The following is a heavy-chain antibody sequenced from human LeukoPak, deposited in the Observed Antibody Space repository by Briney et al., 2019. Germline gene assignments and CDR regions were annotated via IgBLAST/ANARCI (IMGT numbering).Heavy chain of an antibody. Sequence: GGSLRLSCAASGFIFGSYGMDWVRQAPGKGLEWVAFIRYDGNNKDYADSVKGRFTISRDDSKNTLYLQMNSLRVEDTAVYYCAKGYGDLVAFDIWGQGTMVTVSS. J-gene: IGHJ3*02. CDR2: IRYDGNNK. V-gene: IGHV3-30*02. CDR1: GFIFGSYG. CDR3: AKGYGDLVAFDI. D-gene: IGHD4-17*01.